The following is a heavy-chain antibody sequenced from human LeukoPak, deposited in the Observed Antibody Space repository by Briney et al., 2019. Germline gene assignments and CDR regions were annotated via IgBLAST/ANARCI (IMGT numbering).Heavy chain of an antibody. D-gene: IGHD2-15*01. CDR1: GFTFSSYW. CDR2: IKQDGSEK. CDR3: AREGCSGGTCYFYWFDS. V-gene: IGHV3-7*01. Sequence: GGSLRLSCAASGFTFSSYWMSWVRQAPGKGLEWVANIKQDGSEKFHVDPVKGRFTISRDNAKKSLYLQMNSLRAEDTAVYYCAREGCSGGTCYFYWFDSWGQGTLVTVSS. J-gene: IGHJ5*01.